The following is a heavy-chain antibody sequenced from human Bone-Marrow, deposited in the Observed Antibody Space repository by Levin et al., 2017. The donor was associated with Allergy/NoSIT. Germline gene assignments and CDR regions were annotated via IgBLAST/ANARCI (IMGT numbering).Heavy chain of an antibody. Sequence: LSLTCAASGFSLSNYWMHWVRQAPGKGLEWVANIKKDGSLTFYVDSVKGRFTISRDNAKNSLFLQMNSLRDEDTAVYYCAREGVKVAATPEIWGQGTIVTVSS. J-gene: IGHJ4*02. D-gene: IGHD6-19*01. CDR1: GFSLSNYW. V-gene: IGHV3-7*04. CDR3: AREGVKVAATPEI. CDR2: IKKDGSLT.